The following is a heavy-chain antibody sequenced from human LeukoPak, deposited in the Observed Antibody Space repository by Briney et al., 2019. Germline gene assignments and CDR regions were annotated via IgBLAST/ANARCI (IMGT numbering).Heavy chain of an antibody. D-gene: IGHD3-22*01. J-gene: IGHJ4*02. CDR2: IYYSGST. V-gene: IGHV4-59*01. CDR1: GGSISSYY. CDR3: ARGRYYYDSSGYYYGSDY. Sequence: SETLSLTCTVSGGSISSYYWSWIRQPPGKGLEWIGYIYYSGSTNYNPSLKSRVTISVDTSKNQFSLKLSSVTAADTAVYYCARGRYYYDSSGYYYGSDYWGQGTLVTVSS.